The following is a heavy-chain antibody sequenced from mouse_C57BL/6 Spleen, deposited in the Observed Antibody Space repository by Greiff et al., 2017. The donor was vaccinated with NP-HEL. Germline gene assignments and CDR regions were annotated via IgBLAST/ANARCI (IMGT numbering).Heavy chain of an antibody. J-gene: IGHJ2*01. CDR2: IDPSDSYT. CDR3: ARGGTVPRDYFDY. Sequence: VQLQQPGAELVKPGASVKLSCKASGYTFTSYWMQWVKQRPGQGLEWIGEIDPSDSYTNYNQKFKGKATLTVDTSSSTAYMQLSSLTSEDSAVYYCARGGTVPRDYFDYWGQGTTLTVSS. CDR1: GYTFTSYW. D-gene: IGHD1-1*01. V-gene: IGHV1-50*01.